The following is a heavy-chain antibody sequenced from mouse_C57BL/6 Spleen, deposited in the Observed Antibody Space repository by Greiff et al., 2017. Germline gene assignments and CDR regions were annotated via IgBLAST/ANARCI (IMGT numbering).Heavy chain of an antibody. J-gene: IGHJ3*01. D-gene: IGHD1-1*01. CDR3: ARHEDSYYYGSSPAWFAY. CDR2: FYPGSGSI. Sequence: QVQLQQSGAELVKPGASVKLSCKASGYTFTEYTIHWVKQRSGQGLEWIGWFYPGSGSIKYNEKFKDKATLTADKSSSTVYMELSRLTSEDSAVYFCARHEDSYYYGSSPAWFAYWGQGTLVTVSA. CDR1: GYTFTEYT. V-gene: IGHV1-62-2*01.